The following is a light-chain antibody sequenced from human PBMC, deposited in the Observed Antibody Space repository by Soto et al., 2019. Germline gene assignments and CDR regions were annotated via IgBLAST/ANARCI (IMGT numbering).Light chain of an antibody. CDR3: QSYDSNLSGSL. Sequence: QSVLTQPPSVSAVPGQRVTISCSGSSSNIGGNSVSWYQQLPGTAPKLLIYDDDKRPSGIPDRFSGSKSGTSASLAITGLQGEDEGDYYCQSYDSNLSGSLFGGGTQLTVL. CDR2: DDD. V-gene: IGLV1-51*01. J-gene: IGLJ2*01. CDR1: SSNIGGNS.